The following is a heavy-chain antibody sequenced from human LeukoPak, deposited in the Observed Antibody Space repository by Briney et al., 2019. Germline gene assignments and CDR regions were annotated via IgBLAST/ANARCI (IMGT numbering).Heavy chain of an antibody. CDR2: INSDGRTT. CDR3: VRVSDPTTVGSSTYSSSWYLRD. V-gene: IGHV3-74*01. J-gene: IGHJ4*02. D-gene: IGHD6-13*01. Sequence: GGSLSLSCAASGFTFSTYWMHWVRQAPGKGLVWVSCINSDGRTTSYADSVKGRFTISRDNAKNTLYLQMNSLRAEDTAVYYCVRVSDPTTVGSSTYSSSWYLRDWGQGTLVTVSS. CDR1: GFTFSTYW.